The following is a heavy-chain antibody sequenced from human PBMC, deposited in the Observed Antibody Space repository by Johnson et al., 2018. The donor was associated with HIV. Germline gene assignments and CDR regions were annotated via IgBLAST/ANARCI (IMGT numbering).Heavy chain of an antibody. CDR2: ISYDGSNK. J-gene: IGHJ3*02. CDR3: AREEEDAFDI. CDR1: GFTFSSYW. Sequence: QVQLVESGGGVVQPGGSLRLSCAASGFTFSSYWMTWVRQAPGKGLEWVAVISYDGSNKYYADSVKGRFTISRDNSKNTLYLQMNSLRAEDTAVYYCAREEEDAFDIWGQGTMVTVSS. V-gene: IGHV3-30*03.